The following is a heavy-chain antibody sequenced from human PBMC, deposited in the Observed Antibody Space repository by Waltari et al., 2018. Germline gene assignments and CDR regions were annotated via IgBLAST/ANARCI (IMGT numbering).Heavy chain of an antibody. CDR2: INHSVRT. J-gene: IGHJ4*02. CDR3: ARVYFYGSGSYYAPFDY. CDR1: GGSFSGYY. Sequence: QVQLQQWGAGLLKPSETLSLTCAVYGGSFSGYYWSWIRQPPGKGLEWIGEINHSVRTNYNPSLKGRVTISVDTSKNQFSLKLSSVTAADTAVYYCARVYFYGSGSYYAPFDYWGQGTLVTVSS. D-gene: IGHD3-10*01. V-gene: IGHV4-34*01.